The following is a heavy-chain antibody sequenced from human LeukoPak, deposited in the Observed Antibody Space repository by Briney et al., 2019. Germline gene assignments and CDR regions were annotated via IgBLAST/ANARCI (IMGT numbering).Heavy chain of an antibody. J-gene: IGHJ4*02. CDR1: GGSFSGYY. V-gene: IGHV4-34*01. Sequence: SETLSLTCAVYGGSFSGYYWSWIRQPPGKGLEWIGEINHSGSTNYNPSLKSRVTISVDTSKNQFSLKLSSVTAADTAVYYCARGSPVLDSSGYYSATFDYWGQGTLVTVSS. CDR3: ARGSPVLDSSGYYSATFDY. CDR2: INHSGST. D-gene: IGHD3-22*01.